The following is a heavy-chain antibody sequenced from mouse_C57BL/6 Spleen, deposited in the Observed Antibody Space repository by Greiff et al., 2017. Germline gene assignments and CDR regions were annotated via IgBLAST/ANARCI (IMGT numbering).Heavy chain of an antibody. J-gene: IGHJ4*01. CDR3: ARPITTVVAPPMDY. CDR2: IYPRSGNT. CDR1: GYTFTSYG. D-gene: IGHD1-1*01. Sequence: QVQLQQSGAELARPGASVKLSCKASGYTFTSYGISWVKLRTGQGLEWIGEIYPRSGNTYYNEKFKGKATLTADKSSSTAYMELRSLTSEDSAVYFCARPITTVVAPPMDYWGQGTSVTVSS. V-gene: IGHV1-81*01.